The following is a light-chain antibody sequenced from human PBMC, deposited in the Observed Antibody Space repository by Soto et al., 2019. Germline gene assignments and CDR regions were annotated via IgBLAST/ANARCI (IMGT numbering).Light chain of an antibody. Sequence: IVLTQSQGPLSLSPWERATLSCTASHSVTTQLAWYQQKPGQAPRLIIHGASSRASGVPDRITGSGSGTEFTLSISRLEPEDFAVYYCQQYGASTRTFGQGTKVDIK. CDR2: GAS. CDR1: HSVTTQ. CDR3: QQYGASTRT. J-gene: IGKJ1*01. V-gene: IGKV3-20*01.